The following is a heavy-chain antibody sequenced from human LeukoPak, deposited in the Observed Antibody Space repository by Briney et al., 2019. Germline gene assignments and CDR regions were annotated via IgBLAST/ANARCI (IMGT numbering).Heavy chain of an antibody. CDR3: ASSKNWYPTDAFDI. V-gene: IGHV3-74*03. D-gene: IGHD6-13*01. J-gene: IGHJ3*02. Sequence: GGYLRLSCAASGFTFSSHWMHWVRQAPGKGRVGVSRINGDACKTTYDDSVKRLFTICRDTAKNTLYLQMNSLRAEDTAVYHCASSKNWYPTDAFDIWGQGAMVTVSS. CDR1: GFTFSSHW. CDR2: INGDACKT.